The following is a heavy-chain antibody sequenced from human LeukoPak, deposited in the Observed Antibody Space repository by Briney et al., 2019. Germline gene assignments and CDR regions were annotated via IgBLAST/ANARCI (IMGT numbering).Heavy chain of an antibody. CDR1: GGTFSSYA. CDR2: IIPIFGTA. Sequence: SVKVSCKASGGTFSSYAISWVRQAPGQGLEWMGRIIPIFGTANYAQKFQGRVTITTDESTSTAYMELSSLRSKDMAVYYCAIIYDYVWGSYRYWGQGTLVTVSS. J-gene: IGHJ4*02. D-gene: IGHD3-16*02. V-gene: IGHV1-69*05. CDR3: AIIYDYVWGSYRY.